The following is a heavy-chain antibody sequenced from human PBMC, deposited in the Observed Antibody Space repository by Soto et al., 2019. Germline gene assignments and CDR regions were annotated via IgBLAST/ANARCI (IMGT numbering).Heavy chain of an antibody. CDR3: AISGVERCLDS. D-gene: IGHD3-10*01. J-gene: IGHJ4*02. Sequence: QVQLVESGGGVVQPGRSLRLSCAASGFTFSSYGMHWVRQAPGKGLEWVALIWYDGSNKYYADSVKGRFTISRDNSKDTLYLQMNRLRAEDTALYYCAISGVERCLDSWGQGTLVTVSS. CDR2: IWYDGSNK. V-gene: IGHV3-33*01. CDR1: GFTFSSYG.